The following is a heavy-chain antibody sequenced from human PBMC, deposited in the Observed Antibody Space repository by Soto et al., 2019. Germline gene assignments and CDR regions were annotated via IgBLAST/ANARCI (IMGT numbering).Heavy chain of an antibody. D-gene: IGHD4-4*01. CDR3: ARGLHYSNYVDYYYYGMDV. J-gene: IGHJ6*02. CDR2: INHSGST. V-gene: IGHV4-34*01. Sequence: SETLSLTCAVYGGSFSGYYWSWIRQPPGKGLEWIGEINHSGSTNYNPSLKSRVTISVDTSKNQFSLKLSSVTAADTAVYYCARGLHYSNYVDYYYYGMDVWGQGTTVTVPS. CDR1: GGSFSGYY.